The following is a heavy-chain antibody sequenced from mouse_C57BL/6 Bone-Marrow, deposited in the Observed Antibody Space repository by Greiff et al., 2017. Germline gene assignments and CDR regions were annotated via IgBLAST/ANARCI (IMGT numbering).Heavy chain of an antibody. CDR2: IWTGGGT. J-gene: IGHJ4*01. CDR1: GFSLTSYA. Sequence: VMLVESGPGLVAPSQSLSITCTVSGFSLTSYAISWVRQPPGKGLEWLGVIWTGGGTNYNSALKSRLSISKDNSKSQVFLKMNSLQTDDTARYYCARNLDGYGYAMDYWGQGTSVTVSS. V-gene: IGHV2-9-1*01. D-gene: IGHD2-2*01. CDR3: ARNLDGYGYAMDY.